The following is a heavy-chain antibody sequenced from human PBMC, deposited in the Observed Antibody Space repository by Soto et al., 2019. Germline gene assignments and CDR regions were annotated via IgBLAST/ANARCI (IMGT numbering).Heavy chain of an antibody. V-gene: IGHV1-2*04. CDR3: XXXXFEAAAVDWGRRYYYGMDV. J-gene: IGHJ6*02. D-gene: IGHD6-13*01. CDR2: INPNSGGT. CDR1: GYTFTGYY. Sequence: QVQLVQSGAEVKKPGASVKVSCKASGYTFTGYYMHWVRQAPGQGLEWMGWINPNSGGTNYAQKFQGWVTMTRDXSIXXXXXXXXXXXXXXXXXXXXXXXXFEAAAVDWGRRYYYGMDVWGQGTTVTVSS.